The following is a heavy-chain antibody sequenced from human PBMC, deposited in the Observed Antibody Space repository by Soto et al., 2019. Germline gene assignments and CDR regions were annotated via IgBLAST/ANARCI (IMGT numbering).Heavy chain of an antibody. CDR2: IGSGPDDS. J-gene: IGHJ3*01. Sequence: EVKLLESGGDLVQPGGSLRLSCAASGFTFSTYAMSWVRQAPGKGLEWVSSIGSGPDDSDSADSVKGRFIISRDNSKNIVSLQMESLRAEDTAIYYRAKDRMNHNGVWDPFDVWGQGTVVTVSS. V-gene: IGHV3-23*01. D-gene: IGHD2-8*01. CDR1: GFTFSTYA. CDR3: AKDRMNHNGVWDPFDV.